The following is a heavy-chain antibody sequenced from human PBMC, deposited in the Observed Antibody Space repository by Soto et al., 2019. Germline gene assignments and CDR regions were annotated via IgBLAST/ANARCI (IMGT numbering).Heavy chain of an antibody. D-gene: IGHD5-12*01. CDR2: INPNSGGT. CDR1: GYTFTGYY. Sequence: ASVKVSCKASGYTFTGYYMHWVRQAPGQGLEWMGWINPNSGGTNYAQKFQGWVTMTRDTSISTAYMELSRLRSDDTAVYYCARDLGLRFGPNAFDIWGQGTMVTVSS. J-gene: IGHJ3*02. CDR3: ARDLGLRFGPNAFDI. V-gene: IGHV1-2*04.